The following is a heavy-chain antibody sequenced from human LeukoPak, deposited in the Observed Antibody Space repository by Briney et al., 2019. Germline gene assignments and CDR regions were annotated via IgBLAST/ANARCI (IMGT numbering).Heavy chain of an antibody. D-gene: IGHD2-15*01. CDR2: INPNSGGT. CDR3: APGVVAAASFDY. V-gene: IGHV1-2*06. Sequence: ASVKVSCKASGYTFTGYYMHWLRQAPGQGLEWMGRINPNSGGTNYAQKFQGRVTMTRDTSISTAYMELSRLRSDDTAVYYCAPGVVAAASFDYWGQGTLVTVSS. J-gene: IGHJ4*02. CDR1: GYTFTGYY.